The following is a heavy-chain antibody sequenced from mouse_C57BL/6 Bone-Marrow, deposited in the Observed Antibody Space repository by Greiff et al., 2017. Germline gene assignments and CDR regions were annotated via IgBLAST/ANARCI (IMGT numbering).Heavy chain of an antibody. CDR3: ARSAYYSNYVGNYFDY. CDR2: IDPSDSYT. Sequence: VKLQQPGAELVKPGASVKLSCKASGYTFTSYWMQWVKQRPGQGLEWIGEIDPSDSYTNYNQKFKGKATLTVDTSSSTAYMQLSSLTSEDSAVYYCARSAYYSNYVGNYFDYWGQGTTLTVSS. D-gene: IGHD2-5*01. V-gene: IGHV1-50*01. J-gene: IGHJ2*01. CDR1: GYTFTSYW.